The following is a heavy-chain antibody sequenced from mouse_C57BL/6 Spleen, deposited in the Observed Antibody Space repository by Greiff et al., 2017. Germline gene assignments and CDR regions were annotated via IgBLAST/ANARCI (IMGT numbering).Heavy chain of an antibody. D-gene: IGHD1-1*01. Sequence: EVQLQESGPELVKPGASVKISCKASGYSFTDYNMNWVKQSNGKSLEWIGVINPNYGTTSYNQKFKGKATLTVDQSSSTAYMQLNSLTSEDSAVYYCARSVYYYGSSPLGWYFDVWGTGTTVTVSS. V-gene: IGHV1-39*01. CDR1: GYSFTDYN. CDR3: ARSVYYYGSSPLGWYFDV. J-gene: IGHJ1*03. CDR2: INPNYGTT.